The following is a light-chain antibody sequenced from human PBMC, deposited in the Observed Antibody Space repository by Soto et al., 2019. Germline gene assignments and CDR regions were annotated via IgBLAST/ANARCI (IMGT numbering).Light chain of an antibody. V-gene: IGKV3-11*01. CDR1: QSVSSY. CDR3: QQRSNWPPYT. CDR2: DAS. Sequence: EIVLTQSPVTLSLSPGERATLSCRASQSVSSYLAWYQQKPGQAPRLLIYDASNRATSIPARFSGSGSGTDFTLTISSLEPEDFAVYYCQQRSNWPPYTFGQGTKLEIK. J-gene: IGKJ2*01.